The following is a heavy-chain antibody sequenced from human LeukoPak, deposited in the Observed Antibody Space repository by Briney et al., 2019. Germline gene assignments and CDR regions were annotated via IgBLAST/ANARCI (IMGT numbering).Heavy chain of an antibody. Sequence: GGSLRLSCAASGFTFDDYAMHWVRQAPGKGLEWVSGISWNSGSIGYADSVKGRFTISRDNAKNSLYLQMNSLRAEDTALYYCAKSHGLGIRDPSDYWGQGTLVTVSS. CDR2: ISWNSGSI. CDR3: AKSHGLGIRDPSDY. CDR1: GFTFDDYA. V-gene: IGHV3-9*01. D-gene: IGHD7-27*01. J-gene: IGHJ4*02.